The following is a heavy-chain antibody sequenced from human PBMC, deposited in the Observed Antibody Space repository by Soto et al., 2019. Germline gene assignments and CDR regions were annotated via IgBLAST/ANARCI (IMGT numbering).Heavy chain of an antibody. V-gene: IGHV4-59*01. D-gene: IGHD2-21*02. J-gene: IGHJ6*02. CDR1: GGSISSYY. Sequence: PSETLSLTCTVSGGSISSYYWSWIRQSPGKGLEWIGYLYNTGRTIYNPSLKSRVTISVDTSKNQFSLKMNSVTAADTAVYYCARDLWGYCGTDCYPLDVWGQGTTVTVSS. CDR2: LYNTGRT. CDR3: ARDLWGYCGTDCYPLDV.